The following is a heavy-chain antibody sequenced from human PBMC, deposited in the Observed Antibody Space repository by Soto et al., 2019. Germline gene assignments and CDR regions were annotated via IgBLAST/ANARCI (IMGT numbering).Heavy chain of an antibody. J-gene: IGHJ4*02. V-gene: IGHV1-46*03. D-gene: IGHD3-3*02. CDR2: INPSDDRP. Sequence: ASVKASCKASGYSFISFYIHWVRQAPGQGLEWMGAINPSDDRPSYAQNFQGRVTMTRDTSTSTVYMELSSLRSEDTAVYYCARDLAVLVYFGPLDYWGQGTLVTVSS. CDR1: GYSFISFY. CDR3: ARDLAVLVYFGPLDY.